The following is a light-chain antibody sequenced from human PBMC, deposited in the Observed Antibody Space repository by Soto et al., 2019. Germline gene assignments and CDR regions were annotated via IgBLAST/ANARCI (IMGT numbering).Light chain of an antibody. CDR1: SSDDGGYNY. CDR3: SSYTSSSTLYV. Sequence: QSALTQPASVSGSPGQSITNSCTGTSSDDGGYNYVSWYQQHPGKVPKLMIYDVSNRPSGVSNRFSGSKSGNTASLTISGLQAEDEADYYCSSYTSSSTLYVFGTGTKLTVL. J-gene: IGLJ1*01. V-gene: IGLV2-14*01. CDR2: DVS.